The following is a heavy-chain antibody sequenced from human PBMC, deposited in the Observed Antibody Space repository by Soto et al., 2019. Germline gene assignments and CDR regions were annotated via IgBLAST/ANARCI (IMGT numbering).Heavy chain of an antibody. Sequence: SGPTLVNPTQTLTLTCTFSGFSLSTSGVGVCWIRQSPGKALEWLALIYWDDEKRYSPSLKSRLTITKDTSKNPVGLTMTNMDPVDTATYYCAHRRNTYYDILTGYSQNLFDSWGQGSFVIVSS. CDR3: AHRRNTYYDILTGYSQNLFDS. J-gene: IGHJ5*01. CDR2: IYWDDEK. V-gene: IGHV2-5*02. D-gene: IGHD3-9*01. CDR1: GFSLSTSGVG.